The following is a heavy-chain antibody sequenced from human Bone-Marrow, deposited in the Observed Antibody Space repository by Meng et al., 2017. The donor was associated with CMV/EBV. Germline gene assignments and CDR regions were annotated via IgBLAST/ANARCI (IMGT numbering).Heavy chain of an antibody. J-gene: IGHJ4*02. Sequence: GESLKISCAASGFTVSSHYMSWVRQSPDKGLEWVSIVYGGGGTAYTDSVKGRFTLSRDDSKNTLYLQMSSLRTEDTAVYYCARGERVGNFYTNYLDYWVRGSLVTFYS. V-gene: IGHV3-53*01. CDR3: ARGERVGNFYTNYLDY. CDR1: GFTVSSHY. CDR2: VYGGGGT. D-gene: IGHD3-3*01.